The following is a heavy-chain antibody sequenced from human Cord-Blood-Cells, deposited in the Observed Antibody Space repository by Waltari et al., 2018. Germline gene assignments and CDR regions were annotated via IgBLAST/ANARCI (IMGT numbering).Heavy chain of an antibody. CDR3: ASELPLEYSSSGCFDY. D-gene: IGHD6-6*01. CDR2: ISSSSSTI. Sequence: EVQLVESGGGLVQPGGSLRLSCAASGFTFSSYSMTWVRQAPGKGLEWVSYISSSSSTIYYADSVKGRFTISRDNAKNSLYLQMNSLRDEDTAVYYCASELPLEYSSSGCFDYWGQGTLVTVSS. CDR1: GFTFSSYS. J-gene: IGHJ4*02. V-gene: IGHV3-48*02.